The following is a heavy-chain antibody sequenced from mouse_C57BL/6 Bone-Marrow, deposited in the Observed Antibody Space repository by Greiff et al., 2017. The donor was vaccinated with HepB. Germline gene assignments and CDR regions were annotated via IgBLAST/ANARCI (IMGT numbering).Heavy chain of an antibody. CDR3: ARSTIVYYFDY. V-gene: IGHV1-64*01. CDR2: IHPNSGST. Sequence: VQLQQPGAELVKPGAPVKLSCKASGYTFTSYWMHWVKQRPGQGLEWIGMIHPNSGSTNYNEKFKSKATLTVDKSSSTAYMQLSSLTSEDSAVYYCARSTIVYYFDYWGQGTTLTVSS. D-gene: IGHD2-12*01. J-gene: IGHJ2*01. CDR1: GYTFTSYW.